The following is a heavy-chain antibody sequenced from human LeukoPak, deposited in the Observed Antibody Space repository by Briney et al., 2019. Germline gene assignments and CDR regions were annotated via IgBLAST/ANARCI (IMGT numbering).Heavy chain of an antibody. CDR3: AKRGPTNPYYYGSGTDPPDY. CDR2: ISWNSGSI. D-gene: IGHD3-10*01. V-gene: IGHV3-9*01. Sequence: GRSLRLSCAASGFTFDDYAMHWVRQAPGKGLEWVSGISWNSGSIGYADSVKGRFTISRDNAKNSLYLQMNSLRAEDTALYYCAKRGPTNPYYYGSGTDPPDYWGQGTLVTVSS. J-gene: IGHJ4*02. CDR1: GFTFDDYA.